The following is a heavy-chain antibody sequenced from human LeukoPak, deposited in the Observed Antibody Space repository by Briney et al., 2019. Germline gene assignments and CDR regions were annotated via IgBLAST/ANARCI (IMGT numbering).Heavy chain of an antibody. V-gene: IGHV3-53*01. Sequence: GGSLRLSCAVSGFTVSSNDMSWVRQAPGKGLEWVSVIYSGFSAFYADSVKGRFTISRDNSKNTLYLQMNSLRVEDTAVYYCARGKYYYGSGSGGDWGQGTLVTVSS. CDR3: ARGKYYYGSGSGGD. J-gene: IGHJ4*02. CDR2: IYSGFSA. D-gene: IGHD3-10*01. CDR1: GFTVSSND.